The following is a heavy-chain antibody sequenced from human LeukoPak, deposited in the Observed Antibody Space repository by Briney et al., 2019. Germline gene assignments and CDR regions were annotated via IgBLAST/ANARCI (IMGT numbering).Heavy chain of an antibody. Sequence: GESLQISCKGSGYSFTSYWIGWVRQLPRKGLEWMGIIYPVDSDTRYSPSFQGQVTISADKSISTAYLQWSSLKASDTAMYYCARAYVTYYYDSSGYYFDYWGQGTLVTVSS. CDR3: ARAYVTYYYDSSGYYFDY. V-gene: IGHV5-51*01. CDR2: IYPVDSDT. J-gene: IGHJ4*02. CDR1: GYSFTSYW. D-gene: IGHD3-22*01.